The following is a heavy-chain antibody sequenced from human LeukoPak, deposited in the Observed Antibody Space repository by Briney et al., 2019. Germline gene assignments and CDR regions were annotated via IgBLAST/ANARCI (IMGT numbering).Heavy chain of an antibody. Sequence: GGSLRLSCAASGFTFSSYSMNWVRQAPGKGLEWVSAISGSGGSTYYADSVKGRFTISRDNSKNTLYLQMNSLRAEDTAVYYCAKGHSSWYRGAFDIWGQGTMVTVSS. CDR1: GFTFSSYS. CDR3: AKGHSSWYRGAFDI. D-gene: IGHD6-13*01. J-gene: IGHJ3*02. V-gene: IGHV3-23*01. CDR2: ISGSGGST.